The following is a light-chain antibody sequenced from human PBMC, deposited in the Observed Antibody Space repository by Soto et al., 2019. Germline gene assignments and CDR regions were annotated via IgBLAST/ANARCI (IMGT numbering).Light chain of an antibody. CDR2: DAS. CDR3: QQYKDGAWT. V-gene: IGKV1-5*01. CDR1: QRIDRY. J-gene: IGKJ1*01. Sequence: DIQLTQSPSTLSASVGDRVTVTCRASQRIDRYLAWYQQKPGKAPKLLVYDASTLEGGVPSSFSGSGSATEFILTISRLQPDDFATYYCQQYKDGAWTFGQGTRVEIK.